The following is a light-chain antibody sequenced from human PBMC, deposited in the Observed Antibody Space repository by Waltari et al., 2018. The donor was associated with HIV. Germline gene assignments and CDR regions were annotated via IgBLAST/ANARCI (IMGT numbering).Light chain of an antibody. Sequence: QSVLTQPPSASPTPGQRFTISCSGRRPTLGSNTVNLYQQFSGTAPKLLSSSNDQRPAGVPDRFSGSKSGTSASLAITGLQSEDEADYYCAAWDDNLDAYVFGTGTKVTVL. J-gene: IGLJ1*01. V-gene: IGLV1-44*01. CDR3: AAWDDNLDAYV. CDR2: SND. CDR1: RPTLGSNT.